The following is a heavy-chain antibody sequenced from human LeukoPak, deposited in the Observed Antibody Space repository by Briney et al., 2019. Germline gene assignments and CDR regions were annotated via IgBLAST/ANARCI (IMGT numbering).Heavy chain of an antibody. J-gene: IGHJ3*02. Sequence: GGSLRLSCAASGFTFSSNTMNWVRQAPGKGLEWVSSISSSSSYIYHADSVKGRFTISRDNAKKSLYLQMNSLRAEDTAVYYCARGSRDCANGVCYAFDIWGQGTVVIVSS. D-gene: IGHD2-8*01. V-gene: IGHV3-21*01. CDR1: GFTFSSNT. CDR2: ISSSSSYI. CDR3: ARGSRDCANGVCYAFDI.